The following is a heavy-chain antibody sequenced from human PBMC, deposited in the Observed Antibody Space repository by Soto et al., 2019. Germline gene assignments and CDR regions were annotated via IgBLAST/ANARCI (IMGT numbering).Heavy chain of an antibody. CDR1: GYTFTNYA. V-gene: IGHV1-3*01. CDR3: AILRYFGGGMGFDP. J-gene: IGHJ5*02. CDR2: INAGNGNA. D-gene: IGHD3-9*01. Sequence: QVQLVQSGAEVKKPGAPVKVSCKASGYTFTNYAMHWVRQAPGQRLEWMGWINAGNGNAKYSQKFQGRVTITRDTSASTDYMELSSLRSEDTAVYSCAILRYFGGGMGFDPWGQGTLVTVSS.